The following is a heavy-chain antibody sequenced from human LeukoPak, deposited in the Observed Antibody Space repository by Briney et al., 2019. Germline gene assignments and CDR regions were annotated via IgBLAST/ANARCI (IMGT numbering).Heavy chain of an antibody. V-gene: IGHV4-4*07. Sequence: ETLSLTCTVSGGSISSYYWSWIRQPAGKGLGWIGRIYTSGSSNYNPSLKSRVTMSVDTSKNQFSLKLSSVTAADTAVYYCASTYSGSYYYYFDYWGQGTLVTVSS. CDR2: IYTSGSS. CDR1: GGSISSYY. CDR3: ASTYSGSYYYYFDY. D-gene: IGHD1-26*01. J-gene: IGHJ4*02.